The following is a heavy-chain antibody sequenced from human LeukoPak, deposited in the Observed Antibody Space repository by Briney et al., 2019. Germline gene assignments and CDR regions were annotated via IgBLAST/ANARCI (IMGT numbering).Heavy chain of an antibody. D-gene: IGHD2-8*01. J-gene: IGHJ4*02. CDR3: ARDTKDY. CDR2: ISYDGRNK. CDR1: GFTFSRHA. V-gene: IGHV3-30*04. Sequence: PGGSLRLSCAASGFTFSRHAMHWVRQAPGKGLEWVAVISYDGRNKYYADSVKGRFTIPRDNAKNSLFLQMHSLRANDTAVYYCARDTKDYWGQGTLVTVSS.